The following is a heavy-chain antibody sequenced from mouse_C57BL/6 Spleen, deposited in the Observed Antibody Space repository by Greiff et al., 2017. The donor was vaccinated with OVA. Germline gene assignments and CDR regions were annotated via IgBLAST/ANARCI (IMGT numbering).Heavy chain of an antibody. CDR3: ARLVTAYFDY. Sequence: QVQLQQSGPELVKPGASVKISCKASGYAFSSSWMNWVKQRPGKGLEWIGRIYPGDGDTNYNGKFKGKATLTADKSSSTAYMQLSSLTSEDSAVYFCARLVTAYFDYWGQGTTLTVSS. V-gene: IGHV1-82*01. CDR2: IYPGDGDT. D-gene: IGHD2-1*01. J-gene: IGHJ2*01. CDR1: GYAFSSSW.